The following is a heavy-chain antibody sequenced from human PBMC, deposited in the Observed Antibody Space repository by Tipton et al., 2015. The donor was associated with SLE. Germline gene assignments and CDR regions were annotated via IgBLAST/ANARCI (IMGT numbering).Heavy chain of an antibody. D-gene: IGHD6-19*01. Sequence: TLSLTCTVSGGSISSYYWSWIRQPPGKGLEWIGYIYYSGSTNYNPSLKSRVTISVGTSKNQFSLKLSSVTAADTVVYSCARERAGTDWYFDLWGRGTLVTVSS. CDR3: ARERAGTDWYFDL. CDR2: IYYSGST. J-gene: IGHJ2*01. CDR1: GGSISSYY. V-gene: IGHV4-59*01.